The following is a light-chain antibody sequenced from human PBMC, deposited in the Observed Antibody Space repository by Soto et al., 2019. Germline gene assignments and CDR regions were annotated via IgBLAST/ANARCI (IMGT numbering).Light chain of an antibody. Sequence: QSALTQPRSVSGSPGQSVTISCSGSSSDVGGYNYVSWYQQQPGKAPKLLIYDVTIRTSGVSDRFSGSKSGNTASLTISDLQAEDDGDYYCCSYAGNDTFSVFGIGTKLTV. V-gene: IGLV2-11*01. CDR3: CSYAGNDTFSV. CDR2: DVT. J-gene: IGLJ1*01. CDR1: SSDVGGYNY.